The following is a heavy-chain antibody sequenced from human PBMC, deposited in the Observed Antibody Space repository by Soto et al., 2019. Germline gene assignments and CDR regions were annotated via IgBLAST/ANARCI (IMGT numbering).Heavy chain of an antibody. CDR3: ARDHYNILTDYYGMDV. Sequence: SETLSLTCAVSGGSISDGDWWSWVRQPPGRGLEWIGYIYYSGSTNYNPSLKSRVTISVDTSKNQFSLKLSSVTAADTAVYYCARDHYNILTDYYGMDVWGQGTTVTVSS. J-gene: IGHJ6*02. V-gene: IGHV4-4*02. D-gene: IGHD3-9*01. CDR2: IYYSGST. CDR1: GGSISDGDW.